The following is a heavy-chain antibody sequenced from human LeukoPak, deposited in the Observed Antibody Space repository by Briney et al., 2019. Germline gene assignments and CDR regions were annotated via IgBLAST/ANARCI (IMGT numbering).Heavy chain of an antibody. CDR3: AREGTIFGANWFDP. Sequence: GASVKVSCKASGGTFSSYAISWVRQAPGQGLEWMGGIIPIFSTANYAQKFQGRVTITTDESTSTAYMELSSLRSEDTAVYYCAREGTIFGANWFDPWGQGTLVTVSS. CDR2: IIPIFSTA. V-gene: IGHV1-69*05. J-gene: IGHJ5*02. CDR1: GGTFSSYA. D-gene: IGHD3-3*01.